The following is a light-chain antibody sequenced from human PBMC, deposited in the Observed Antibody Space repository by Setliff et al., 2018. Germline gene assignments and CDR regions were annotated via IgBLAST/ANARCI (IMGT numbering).Light chain of an antibody. CDR1: GSDIGAFNY. J-gene: IGLJ2*01. Sequence: QSALTQPASVSGSPGQSITISCAGTGSDIGAFNYVSWYQQHPGKTPKLIIYDVSNRPSGVSNRFSGSKSGYTASLTISGLQAEDEADYYCSSYITSRTLGVFGGGTKVTV. CDR2: DVS. CDR3: SSYITSRTLGV. V-gene: IGLV2-14*03.